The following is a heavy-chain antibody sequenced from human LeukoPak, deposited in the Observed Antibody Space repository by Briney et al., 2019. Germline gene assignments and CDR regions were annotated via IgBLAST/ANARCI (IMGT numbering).Heavy chain of an antibody. CDR1: GTSISLNSYY. CDR2: IYYSGST. J-gene: IGHJ3*02. Sequence: SETLSLTCVVSGTSISLNSYYWGWIRQPPGKGLEWIGYIYYSGSTNYNPSLKSRVTISVDTSKNQFSLKLSSVTAADTAVYYCARAAPSVIVIVPAARNAFDIWGQGTMVTVSS. CDR3: ARAAPSVIVIVPAARNAFDI. V-gene: IGHV4-61*05. D-gene: IGHD2-2*01.